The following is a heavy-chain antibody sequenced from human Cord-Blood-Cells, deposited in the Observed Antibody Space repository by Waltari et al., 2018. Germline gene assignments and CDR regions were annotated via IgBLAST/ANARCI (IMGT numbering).Heavy chain of an antibody. CDR3: AREGRIAAAGTYYYYYGMDV. V-gene: IGHV4-38-2*02. D-gene: IGHD6-13*01. CDR1: GYSISSGYY. CDR2: IYHSGST. Sequence: QVQLQESGPGLVKPSETLSLTCAVSGYSISSGYYWGWIRPPPGKGLEWIGSIYHSGSTYYNPSLKSRVTISVDTSKNQCSLELSSVTAADTAVYYCAREGRIAAAGTYYYYYGMDVWGQGTTVTVSS. J-gene: IGHJ6*02.